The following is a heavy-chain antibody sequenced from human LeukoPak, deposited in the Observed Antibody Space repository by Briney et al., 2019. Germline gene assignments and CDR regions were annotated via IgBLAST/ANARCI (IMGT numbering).Heavy chain of an antibody. V-gene: IGHV3-74*01. D-gene: IGHD2/OR15-2a*01. Sequence: GGSLRLSCAASGNYWMHWVRQVPGKGLVWVSHINSDGSWTSYADSVKGRFTITKDNAKNTVYLQMNSLRAEDTAVYYCVSFYETYWGRGTLVTVSS. CDR1: GNYW. J-gene: IGHJ4*02. CDR3: VSFYETY. CDR2: INSDGSWT.